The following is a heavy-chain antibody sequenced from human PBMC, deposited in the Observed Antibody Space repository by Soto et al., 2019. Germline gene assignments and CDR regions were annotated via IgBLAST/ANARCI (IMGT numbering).Heavy chain of an antibody. CDR2: IYSSGST. D-gene: IGHD2-21*02. CDR3: ARPNCGGDCYSDEYFQH. CDR1: GFTVSNNY. Sequence: PGGSLRLSCAASGFTVSNNYMSWVRQAPGKGLEWVSIIYSSGSTYYADSVKGRFTISRDNSKNTLYLQMNSLRAEDTAVYYCARPNCGGDCYSDEYFQHWGQGTLVTVS. J-gene: IGHJ1*01. V-gene: IGHV3-53*01.